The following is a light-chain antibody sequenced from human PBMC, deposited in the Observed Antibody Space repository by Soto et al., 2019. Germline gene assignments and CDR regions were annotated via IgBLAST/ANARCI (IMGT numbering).Light chain of an antibody. CDR2: AAS. V-gene: IGKV1-17*02. J-gene: IGKJ1*01. CDR1: QDIRDD. CDR3: LQHNSFPPWT. Sequence: DIPMTQSPSSLSASVGDRVTIACRASQDIRDDLNWYQQKPGKAPKRLIYAASSLESGVPSRFSGSGYETEFTLTISDLQPEDFATYYCLQHNSFPPWTFGRGTKVEVK.